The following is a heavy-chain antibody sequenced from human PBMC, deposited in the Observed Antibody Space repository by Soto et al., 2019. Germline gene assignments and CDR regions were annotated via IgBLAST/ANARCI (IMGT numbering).Heavy chain of an antibody. Sequence: EVQLVESGGGLVQPGGSLRLSCAASTFTLSSYWMAWVRQAPGKGLERVANIKQDGSEKYYGDSVKGRFTISRDNAKDAPWLQMDGLRADDTAVYYCARVALPPPLYYYYYYMDVWGGGTTVTVSS. J-gene: IGHJ6*03. CDR3: ARVALPPPLYYYYYYMDV. CDR1: TFTLSSYW. D-gene: IGHD2-15*01. V-gene: IGHV3-7*01. CDR2: IKQDGSEK.